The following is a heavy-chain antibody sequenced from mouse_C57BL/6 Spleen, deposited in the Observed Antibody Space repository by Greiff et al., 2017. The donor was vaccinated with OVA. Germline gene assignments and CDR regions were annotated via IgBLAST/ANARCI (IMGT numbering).Heavy chain of an antibody. CDR2: ISYSGST. J-gene: IGHJ3*01. Sequence: EVQLQESGPGMVKPSQSLSLTCTVTGYSITSGYDWHWIRHFPGNKLEWMGYISYSGSTNYNPSLKSRISITHDTSKNHFFLKLNSVTTEDTATYYCARGGLRFAWFAYWGQGTLVTVSA. V-gene: IGHV3-1*01. CDR1: GYSITSGYD. D-gene: IGHD2-4*01. CDR3: ARGGLRFAWFAY.